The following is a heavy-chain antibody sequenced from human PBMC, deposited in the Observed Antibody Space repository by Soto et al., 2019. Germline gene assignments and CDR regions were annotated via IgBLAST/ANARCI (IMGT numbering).Heavy chain of an antibody. CDR3: AVSYYDILTGQFDY. CDR1: GFTFSSYA. CDR2: ISYDGSNK. J-gene: IGHJ4*02. Sequence: GGSLRLSCAASGFTFSSYAMHWVRQAPGKGLEWVAVISYDGSNKYYADSVKGRFTISRDNSKNTLYLQMNSLRAEDTAVYYCAVSYYDILTGQFDYWGQGTLVTVSS. D-gene: IGHD3-9*01. V-gene: IGHV3-30-3*01.